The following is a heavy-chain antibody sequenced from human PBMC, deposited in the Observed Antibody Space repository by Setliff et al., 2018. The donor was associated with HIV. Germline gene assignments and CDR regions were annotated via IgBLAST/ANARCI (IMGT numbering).Heavy chain of an antibody. CDR3: ASGEYDYSP. J-gene: IGHJ5*02. D-gene: IGHD4-4*01. CDR1: GFNISRYS. CDR2: IRSCSDNI. Sequence: SLKISCAGSGFNISRYSMNWVRQAPGKGLEWLSYIRSCSDNIYYADSVRGRFTISRDNAKNSLYLQMNSLRVDDTGVYYCASGEYDYSPWGQGTLVTVSS. V-gene: IGHV3-48*04.